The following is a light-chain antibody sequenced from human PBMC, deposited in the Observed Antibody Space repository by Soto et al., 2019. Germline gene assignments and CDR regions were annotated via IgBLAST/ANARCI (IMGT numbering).Light chain of an antibody. CDR2: GAS. V-gene: IGKV3D-15*01. J-gene: IGKJ4*01. CDR1: QSVSSN. CDR3: QHYNNWPPIT. Sequence: EIVMTQSPATLSVSPGERGTLSCRASQSVSSNLAWYQQKPGQAPRLLIYGASTRATGIPARFSGSGSGTEFTLTISSLQSEDVAVYYCQHYNNWPPITFGGGTKVDIK.